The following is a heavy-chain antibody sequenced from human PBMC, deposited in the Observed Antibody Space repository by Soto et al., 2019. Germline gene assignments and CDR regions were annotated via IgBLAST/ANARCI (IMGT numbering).Heavy chain of an antibody. CDR1: GFTFSGSA. Sequence: GGSLRLSCAASGFTFSGSAMHWVRQASGKGLEWVGRIRSKANSYAAAYAASVKGRFTISRDDSKNTAYLQMNSLKTEDTAVYYCTRQSVTMVRDDYYYYYGMDVWGQGTTVTVSS. D-gene: IGHD3-10*01. CDR3: TRQSVTMVRDDYYYYYGMDV. CDR2: IRSKANSYAA. J-gene: IGHJ6*02. V-gene: IGHV3-73*01.